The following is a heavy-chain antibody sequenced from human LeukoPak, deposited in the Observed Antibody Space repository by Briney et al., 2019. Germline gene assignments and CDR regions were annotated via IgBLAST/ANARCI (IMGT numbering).Heavy chain of an antibody. CDR3: ARGKVAGTRSAFDI. CDR1: GFTFDDYG. Sequence: PGGSLRRSCAASGFTFDDYGMSWVRQASGKGLAWVSGINWNGGSTGYADSVKGRFTISRDNAKNSLYLQMNSLRAEDTALYYCARGKVAGTRSAFDIWGQGTMVTVSS. CDR2: INWNGGST. J-gene: IGHJ3*02. D-gene: IGHD6-19*01. V-gene: IGHV3-20*04.